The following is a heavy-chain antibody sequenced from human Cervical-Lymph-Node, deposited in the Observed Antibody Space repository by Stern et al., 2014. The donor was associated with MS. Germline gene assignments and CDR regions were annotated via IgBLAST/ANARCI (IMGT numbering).Heavy chain of an antibody. CDR3: ATSGDERGWFYLDY. J-gene: IGHJ4*02. Sequence: QVQLVESGGGAVQPGRSLRLSCAASGFTFTNFGLHWVRQAPGKGLEWVAVISYDGNNKYYTTSVEGRFTISRDNSKNTLYLQMNPLTFEDTAVYYCATSGDERGWFYLDYWGQGTLVTVSS. CDR1: GFTFTNFG. D-gene: IGHD6-19*01. CDR2: ISYDGNNK. V-gene: IGHV3-30*03.